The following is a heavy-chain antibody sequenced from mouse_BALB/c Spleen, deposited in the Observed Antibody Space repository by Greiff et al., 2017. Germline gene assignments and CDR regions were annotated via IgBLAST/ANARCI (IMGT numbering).Heavy chain of an antibody. Sequence: EVMLVESGGDLVKPGGSLKLSCAASGFTFSSYGISWVRQTPDKRLEWVATISSGGSYTYYPDSVKGRFTISRDNAKNTLYLQMSSLKSEDTAMYYCARHITTALFDYWGQGTTLTVSS. CDR2: ISSGGSYT. J-gene: IGHJ2*01. V-gene: IGHV5-6*01. CDR3: ARHITTALFDY. D-gene: IGHD1-2*01. CDR1: GFTFSSYG.